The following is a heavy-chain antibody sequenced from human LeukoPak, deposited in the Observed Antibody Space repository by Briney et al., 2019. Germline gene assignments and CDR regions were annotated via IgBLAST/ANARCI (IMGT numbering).Heavy chain of an antibody. CDR3: ARDARYCSSTSCYALGAFDI. J-gene: IGHJ3*02. CDR2: ISSSGSTI. V-gene: IGHV3-11*01. CDR1: GFTFSDYW. Sequence: GGSLRLSCAASGFTFSDYWMSWIRQAPGKGLEWVSYISSSGSTIYYADSVKGRFTISRDNAKNSLYLQMNSLRAEDTAVYYCARDARYCSSTSCYALGAFDIWGQGTMVTVSS. D-gene: IGHD2-2*01.